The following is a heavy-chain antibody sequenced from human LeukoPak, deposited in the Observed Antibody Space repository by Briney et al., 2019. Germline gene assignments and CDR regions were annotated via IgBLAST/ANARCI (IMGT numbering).Heavy chain of an antibody. J-gene: IGHJ3*01. CDR2: IYPGDSET. Sequence: GESLKISSTGSGSRFNNKRSARLPQMPGKGLEWMGIIYPGDSETRYSPSFQGQVTISADKSITTAYLQWSSLKASETAMYYCARSPRDGYHDAFDVWGQGTMVTVSS. V-gene: IGHV5-51*01. CDR3: ARSPRDGYHDAFDV. CDR1: GSRFNNKR. D-gene: IGHD5-24*01.